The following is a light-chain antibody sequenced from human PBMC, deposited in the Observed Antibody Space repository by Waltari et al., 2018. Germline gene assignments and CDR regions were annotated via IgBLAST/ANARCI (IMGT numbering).Light chain of an antibody. Sequence: DIVMTQTPLSLAVTPGQTASISCKSSQRLLHSAGKTYLYWYLRKPGQSPHPLFYEVSSRLSGLPDRFSGSGSGTDFTLKISRVEAEDVGVYYCMQGIHLYTFGQGTKLEIK. CDR2: EVS. J-gene: IGKJ2*01. V-gene: IGKV2-29*02. CDR1: QRLLHSAGKTY. CDR3: MQGIHLYT.